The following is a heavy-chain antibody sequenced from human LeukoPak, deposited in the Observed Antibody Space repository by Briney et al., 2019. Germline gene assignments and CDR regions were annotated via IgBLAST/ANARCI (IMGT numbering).Heavy chain of an antibody. Sequence: GRSLRLSCAASGFTFSSYGMHWVRQAPGKGLEWVAVIWYDGSNKYYADSVKGRFTISRDNSKNTLYLQMNSLRAEDTAVYYCARALDYYDSSGYRIDYWGQGTLVTVSS. CDR2: IWYDGSNK. D-gene: IGHD3-22*01. V-gene: IGHV3-33*01. CDR3: ARALDYYDSSGYRIDY. CDR1: GFTFSSYG. J-gene: IGHJ4*02.